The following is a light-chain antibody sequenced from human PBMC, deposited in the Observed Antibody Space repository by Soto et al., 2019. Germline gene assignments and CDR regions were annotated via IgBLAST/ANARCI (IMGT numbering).Light chain of an antibody. Sequence: FPMLLPPSTQSAYVGDRVPITCRASQSISSWLAWYNQKPGKAPMLLNYKASIVKSGVPSWFGGSGSGTVFTLTISIQQHDFFANYCCQQNNSYPITFGQGTRLKIK. J-gene: IGKJ5*01. CDR2: KAS. CDR3: QQNNSYPIT. V-gene: IGKV1-5*03. CDR1: QSISSW.